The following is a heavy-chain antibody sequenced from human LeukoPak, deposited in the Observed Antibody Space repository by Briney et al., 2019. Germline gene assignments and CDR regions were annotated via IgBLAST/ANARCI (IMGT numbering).Heavy chain of an antibody. J-gene: IGHJ4*02. CDR3: AKDGGLWVSAHWGDS. D-gene: IGHD7-27*01. CDR1: GFTFSSYT. CDR2: ITTSDSNT. Sequence: GGSLRLSCAASGFTFSSYTMSWVRQAPGKGLEWVSPITTSDSNTYYADSVKGRFTVSRDNSKNTLFLQMNSLRAEDTAVYYCAKDGGLWVSAHWGDSWGRGNLVTVSS. V-gene: IGHV3-23*01.